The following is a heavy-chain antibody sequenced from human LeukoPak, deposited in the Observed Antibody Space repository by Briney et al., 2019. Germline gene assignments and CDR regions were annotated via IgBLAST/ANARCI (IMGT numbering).Heavy chain of an antibody. V-gene: IGHV1-69*05. CDR2: IIPIFGTA. CDR1: GGTFSSYA. Sequence: GSSVKVSCKASGGTFSSYAISWVRQAPRQGLEWMGGIIPIFGTANYAQKFQGRVTITTDESTSTAYMELSSLRSEDTAVYYCARDDIVVVPAAMGAFDIWGQGTMVTVSS. CDR3: ARDDIVVVPAAMGAFDI. D-gene: IGHD2-2*01. J-gene: IGHJ3*02.